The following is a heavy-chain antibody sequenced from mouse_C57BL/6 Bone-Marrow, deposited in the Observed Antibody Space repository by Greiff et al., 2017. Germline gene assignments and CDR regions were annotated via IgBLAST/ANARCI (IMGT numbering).Heavy chain of an antibody. V-gene: IGHV5-9*01. D-gene: IGHD1-1*01. CDR3: ARHRYYYGFYAMDY. J-gene: IGHJ4*01. CDR1: GFTFSSYT. Sequence: EVKLVESGGGLVKPGGSLKLSCAASGFTFSSYTMSWVRQTPEKRLEWVATISGGGGNTYYPDSVKGRFTISRDNAKNTLYLQMSSLRSEDTALYYCARHRYYYGFYAMDYWGQGTSVTVSS. CDR2: ISGGGGNT.